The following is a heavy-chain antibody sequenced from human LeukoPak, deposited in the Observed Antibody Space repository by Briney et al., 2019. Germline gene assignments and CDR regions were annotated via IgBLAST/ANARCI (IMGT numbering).Heavy chain of an antibody. V-gene: IGHV1-18*01. J-gene: IGHJ4*02. D-gene: IGHD6-13*01. CDR2: ISAYNGNT. CDR1: GYTFTSNG. CDR3: AVPGSSWNFDY. Sequence: ASVKVSCKASGYTFTSNGVSWVRQAPGQGLEWMGWISAYNGNTNYAQKLQGRVTMTTDTSTSTAYMELRSLRSDDTAVYYCAVPGSSWNFDYWGQGTLVTVSS.